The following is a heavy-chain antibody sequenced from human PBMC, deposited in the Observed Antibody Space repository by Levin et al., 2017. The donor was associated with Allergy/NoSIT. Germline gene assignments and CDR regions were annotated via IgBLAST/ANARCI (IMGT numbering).Heavy chain of an antibody. D-gene: IGHD6-19*01. CDR2: ISWNGGNI. Sequence: SLKISCSASGFTFDDFAMYWVRQPPGKGLEWVASISWNGGNIGYAESVKGRFTISRDNANNSLFLQMNSLRNEDTAVYFCAKGRRIAVPGSHYYYYGIDVWGQGTTVTVSS. V-gene: IGHV3-9*01. CDR3: AKGRRIAVPGSHYYYYGIDV. CDR1: GFTFDDFA. J-gene: IGHJ6*02.